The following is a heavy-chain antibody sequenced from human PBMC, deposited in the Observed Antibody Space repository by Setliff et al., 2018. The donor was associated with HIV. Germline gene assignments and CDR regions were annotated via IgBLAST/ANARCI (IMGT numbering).Heavy chain of an antibody. D-gene: IGHD3-22*01. V-gene: IGHV4-61*02. CDR1: GDSISSGSYY. CDR2: IYPSGTI. CDR3: ARFNALLGSSTYYDY. J-gene: IGHJ4*02. Sequence: SETLSLTCAVSGDSISSGSYYWTWIRQPAGKGLEWIGRIYPSGTINYNPSLKSRVTMSVDTSKNQFSLKMTSVTAADTAVYFCARFNALLGSSTYYDYWGPGLLVTVSS.